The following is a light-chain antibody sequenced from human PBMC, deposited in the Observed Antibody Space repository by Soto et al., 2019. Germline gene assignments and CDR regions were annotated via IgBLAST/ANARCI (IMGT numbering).Light chain of an antibody. J-gene: IGLJ2*01. CDR2: EVS. Sequence: QSVLTQPASVSGSPGQSITISCTGTSSDVGSYNYVSWYQQHPGKGPKLMIYEVSNRPSGISNRFSGSKSGNTASLTISGLQAEDEADYYCSSYTSSSTQVFGGGTQLTVL. V-gene: IGLV2-14*01. CDR3: SSYTSSSTQV. CDR1: SSDVGSYNY.